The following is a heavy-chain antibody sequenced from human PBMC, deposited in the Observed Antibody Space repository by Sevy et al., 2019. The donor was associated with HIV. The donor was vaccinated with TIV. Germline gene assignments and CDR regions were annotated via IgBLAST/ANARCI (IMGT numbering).Heavy chain of an antibody. D-gene: IGHD4-17*01. CDR2: ISNSGTTI. CDR1: GFTFSSYE. J-gene: IGHJ6*02. Sequence: GGSLRLSCAASGFTFSSYEMNWVRQAPGKGLEWVSYISNSGTTISYSDSVKGRFTISRDNARNSLYLQMNSLRAEDTAVYYCARDHVKDGDLGDYYYFAMDVWGQGTTVTVSS. V-gene: IGHV3-48*03. CDR3: ARDHVKDGDLGDYYYFAMDV.